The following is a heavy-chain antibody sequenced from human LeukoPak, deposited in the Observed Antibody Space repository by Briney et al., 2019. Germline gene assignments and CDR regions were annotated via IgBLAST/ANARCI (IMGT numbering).Heavy chain of an antibody. CDR2: MNSDGSSI. V-gene: IGHV3-74*01. CDR3: ARAGAGAGYYGMDV. Sequence: AGSLRLSCAASAFTFNSYWMHWVRQAPGKGLVWVSRMNSDGSSITYADSVKGRFTISRDNAKNTLYLQMNSLRVEDTAVYYCARAGAGAGYYGMDVWGQGTTVTVSS. CDR1: AFTFNSYW. J-gene: IGHJ6*02. D-gene: IGHD6-19*01.